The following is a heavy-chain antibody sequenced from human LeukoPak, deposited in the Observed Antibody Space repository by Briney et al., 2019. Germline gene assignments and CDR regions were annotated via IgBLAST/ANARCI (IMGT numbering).Heavy chain of an antibody. J-gene: IGHJ5*02. CDR3: AKDPTRYSGYDFDGWFAP. D-gene: IGHD5-12*01. CDR1: GFTFSSYA. V-gene: IGHV3-23*01. CDR2: ISGSGGST. Sequence: PGGSLRLSCAASGFTFSSYAMSWVRQAPGKGLEWVSDISGSGGSTYYADSVKGRFAISRDNSKNTLYLQMNSPRAEDTAVYYCAKDPTRYSGYDFDGWFAPWGQGTLVTVP.